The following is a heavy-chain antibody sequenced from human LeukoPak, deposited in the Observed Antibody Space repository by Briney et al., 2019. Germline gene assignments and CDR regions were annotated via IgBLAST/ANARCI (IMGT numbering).Heavy chain of an antibody. D-gene: IGHD3-10*01. V-gene: IGHV4-59*01. CDR3: ARFPITLVRGVKGAFDI. CDR2: IFYSGST. CDR1: GGSISSYY. Sequence: SQTLSLTCTVSGGSISSYYWSWIRQPPGKGLEWIGYIFYSGSTNYNPSLKSRVTISLDTSKNQFSLKLSSVTAADTAVYYCARFPITLVRGVKGAFDIWGQGTVVTVSS. J-gene: IGHJ3*02.